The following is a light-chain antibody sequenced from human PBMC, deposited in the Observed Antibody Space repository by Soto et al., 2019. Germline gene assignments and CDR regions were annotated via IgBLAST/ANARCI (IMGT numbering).Light chain of an antibody. V-gene: IGKV3-20*01. Sequence: EIVLTQSPGTLSLSPGERATLSCRASQSVSSNYLAWYQQKPGQAPRLLIYGASSRATGIPDRFSGSGSGTAFTLAISRLEPEDFAVYYCQQYDSSPWTCGQGTKMEIK. J-gene: IGKJ1*01. CDR3: QQYDSSPWT. CDR1: QSVSSNY. CDR2: GAS.